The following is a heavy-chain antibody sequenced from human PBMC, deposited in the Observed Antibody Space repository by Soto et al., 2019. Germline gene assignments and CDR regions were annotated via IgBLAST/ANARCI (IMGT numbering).Heavy chain of an antibody. Sequence: GGSRRLGCAASGFTFSRYAMHWGGEAPGKGLEWVAVISYDGSNKYYADSVKGRFTISRDNSKNTLYLQMNSLRAEDTAVYYCARSQYQLLYYYYGMDVWGQGTTVTVSS. D-gene: IGHD2-2*01. CDR2: ISYDGSNK. J-gene: IGHJ6*02. CDR3: ARSQYQLLYYYYGMDV. V-gene: IGHV3-30-3*01. CDR1: GFTFSRYA.